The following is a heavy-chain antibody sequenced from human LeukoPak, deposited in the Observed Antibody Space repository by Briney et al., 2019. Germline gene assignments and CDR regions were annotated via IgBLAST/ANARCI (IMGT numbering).Heavy chain of an antibody. CDR1: GFTFSSYG. J-gene: IGHJ4*02. Sequence: GGSLRLSCAASGFTFSSYGMHWVRQAPGKGLEWVAVISYDGSNKYYADSVKGRFTISRDNSKNTLYLQMNSLRAEDTAVYYCAKGRLLWFGESKDFDYWGQGTLVTVSS. D-gene: IGHD3-10*01. CDR2: ISYDGSNK. V-gene: IGHV3-30*18. CDR3: AKGRLLWFGESKDFDY.